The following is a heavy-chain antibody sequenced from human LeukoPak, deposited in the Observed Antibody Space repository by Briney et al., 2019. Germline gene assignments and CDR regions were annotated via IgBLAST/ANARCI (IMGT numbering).Heavy chain of an antibody. J-gene: IGHJ5*02. CDR2: IYYSGST. Sequence: PSDTLSLTCTVSGGPISSSSYYGGWIRQPPGKGLEWIGSIYYSGSTYYNPSLKSRVTISVDTSKNQFSLKLSSVTAADTAVYYCARLGTMGSNWFDPWGQGTLVTVSS. V-gene: IGHV4-39*01. CDR1: GGPISSSSYY. CDR3: ARLGTMGSNWFDP. D-gene: IGHD5-12*01.